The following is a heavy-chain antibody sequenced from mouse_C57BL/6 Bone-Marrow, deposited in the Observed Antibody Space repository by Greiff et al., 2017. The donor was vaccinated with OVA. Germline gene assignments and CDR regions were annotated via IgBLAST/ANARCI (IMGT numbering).Heavy chain of an antibody. CDR1: GFSLSTSGMG. J-gene: IGHJ1*03. CDR2: IYWDDDK. D-gene: IGHD1-1*01. Sequence: QVTLKVSGPGILQSSQTLSLTCSFSGFSLSTSGMGVSWIRQPSGKGLEWLAHIYWDDDKRYNPSLKSRLTISKDTSRNQVFLKITSVDTADTATYYCARNPFYYGSSYRYFDVWGTGTTVTVSS. V-gene: IGHV8-12*01. CDR3: ARNPFYYGSSYRYFDV.